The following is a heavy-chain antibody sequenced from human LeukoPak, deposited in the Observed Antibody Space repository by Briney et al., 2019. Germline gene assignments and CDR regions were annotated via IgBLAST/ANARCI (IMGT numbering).Heavy chain of an antibody. V-gene: IGHV1-18*01. D-gene: IGHD2-15*01. J-gene: IGHJ4*02. Sequence: ASVKVSCKASGYTFSNYGITWVRQAPGQGLEWMGWISAYNGNTKYAQNLQGRVTMTTDTSTSAAYMELRSLRSDDTAVYYCARGLFVVAFDYWGQGTLVTVSS. CDR3: ARGLFVVAFDY. CDR2: ISAYNGNT. CDR1: GYTFSNYG.